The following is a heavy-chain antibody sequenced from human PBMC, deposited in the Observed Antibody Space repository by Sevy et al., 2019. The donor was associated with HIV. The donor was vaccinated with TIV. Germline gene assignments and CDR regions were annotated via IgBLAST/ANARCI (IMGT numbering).Heavy chain of an antibody. CDR1: GGSFSGYY. D-gene: IGHD6-19*01. CDR2: INHSGST. Sequence: SQTLSLTCAVYGGSFSGYYWSWIRQPPGKGLEWIGEINHSGSTNYNPSLKSRVTISVDTSKNQFSLELSSVTAADTAVYYCARYRVAGNFDYWGQGTLVTVSS. V-gene: IGHV4-34*01. CDR3: ARYRVAGNFDY. J-gene: IGHJ4*02.